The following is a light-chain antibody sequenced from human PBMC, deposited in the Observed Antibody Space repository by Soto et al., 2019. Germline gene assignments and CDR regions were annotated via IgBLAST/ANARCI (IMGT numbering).Light chain of an antibody. CDR2: EVT. V-gene: IGLV2-8*01. Sequence: QSAPTQPPSASGSPGQSVTISCTGTSSDVGGYNWVSWYQQHPGKAPKLMIYEVTKRPSGVPDRFSASKSGNTASLTVSGLQPEDEADYYCSSYAGRSNIVFGTGTKLTVL. CDR1: SSDVGGYNW. J-gene: IGLJ1*01. CDR3: SSYAGRSNIV.